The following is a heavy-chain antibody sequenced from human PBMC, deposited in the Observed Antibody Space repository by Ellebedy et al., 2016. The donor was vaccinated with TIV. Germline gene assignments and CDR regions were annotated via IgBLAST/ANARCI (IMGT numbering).Heavy chain of an antibody. V-gene: IGHV1-2*04. D-gene: IGHD3-22*01. J-gene: IGHJ4*02. CDR2: INPNSGGT. CDR1: GYTFTGYY. CDR3: ARDVGYDSSGYHPYYFDY. Sequence: AASVKVSCKASGYTFTGYYMHWARQAPGQGLEWMGWINPNSGGTNYAQKFQGWVTMTRDTSISTAYMELSRLRSDDTAVYYCARDVGYDSSGYHPYYFDYWGQGILVTVSS.